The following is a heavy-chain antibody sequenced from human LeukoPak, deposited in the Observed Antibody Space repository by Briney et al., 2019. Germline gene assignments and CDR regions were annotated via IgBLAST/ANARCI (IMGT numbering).Heavy chain of an antibody. CDR2: ISGSGGNT. CDR1: GFTFSIYA. J-gene: IGHJ4*02. Sequence: PGGSLRLSCAASGFTFSIYAMSWVRQAPGKGLEWVSAISGSGGNTYYADSVKGRFTISGDSSENTLYLQMNSLRVEDTAVYYCARVGYYSSGPFSYFDYWGQGTLVTVSS. CDR3: ARVGYYSSGPFSYFDY. D-gene: IGHD3-10*01. V-gene: IGHV3-23*01.